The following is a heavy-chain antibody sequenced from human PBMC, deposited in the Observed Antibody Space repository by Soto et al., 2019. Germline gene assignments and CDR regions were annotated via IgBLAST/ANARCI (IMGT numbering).Heavy chain of an antibody. CDR1: GGTFSSYT. CDR2: IIPILGIA. D-gene: IGHD4-17*01. V-gene: IGHV1-69*08. CDR3: ARETTSAEYFQH. J-gene: IGHJ1*01. Sequence: QVQLVQSGAEVKKPGSSVKVSCKASGGTFSSYTISWVRQAPGQGLEWMGRIIPILGIANYAQKFQGRVTITADKSTSKAYMELSSLRSEDTAVYYCARETTSAEYFQHWGQGTLVTVSS.